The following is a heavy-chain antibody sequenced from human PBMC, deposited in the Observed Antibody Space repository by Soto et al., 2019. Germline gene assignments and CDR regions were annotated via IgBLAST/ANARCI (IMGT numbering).Heavy chain of an antibody. CDR1: GGTFSSYA. CDR2: IIPIFGTA. CDR3: AREGTYSSGWYYFDY. Sequence: QVQLVQSGAEVKKPGSSVKVSCKASGGTFSSYAISWVRQAPGQGLEWMGGIIPIFGTANYAQKFQGRVTITADESTSTAYRELSSLRSEDTAVYYCAREGTYSSGWYYFDYWGQGTLVTVSS. D-gene: IGHD6-19*01. V-gene: IGHV1-69*01. J-gene: IGHJ4*02.